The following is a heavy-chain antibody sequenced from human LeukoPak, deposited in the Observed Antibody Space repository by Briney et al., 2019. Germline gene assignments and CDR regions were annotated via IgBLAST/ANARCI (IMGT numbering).Heavy chain of an antibody. CDR2: IYHSGST. Sequence: SETLSLTCTVSGYSISSGYYWGWIRQPPGKGLEWIGSIYHSGSTYYNPSLKSRVTISVDTSKNQFSLKLSSVTAADTAVYYCASPWSGYSFFDYWGQGTLVTVSS. D-gene: IGHD3-3*01. J-gene: IGHJ4*02. CDR1: GYSISSGYY. V-gene: IGHV4-38-2*02. CDR3: ASPWSGYSFFDY.